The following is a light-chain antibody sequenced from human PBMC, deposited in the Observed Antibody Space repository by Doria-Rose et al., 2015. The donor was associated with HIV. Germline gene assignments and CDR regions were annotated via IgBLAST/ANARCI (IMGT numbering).Light chain of an antibody. CDR2: WAS. V-gene: IGKV4-1*01. CDR1: QSVLYSSNNKNY. Sequence: INCKSGQSVLYSSNNKNYLAWYQQKPGQPPKLLIYWASTRESGVPDRFSGSGSGTDFSLTISSLQAEDVAVYYCQQYYSTPYTFGQGTRLEIK. CDR3: QQYYSTPYT. J-gene: IGKJ2*01.